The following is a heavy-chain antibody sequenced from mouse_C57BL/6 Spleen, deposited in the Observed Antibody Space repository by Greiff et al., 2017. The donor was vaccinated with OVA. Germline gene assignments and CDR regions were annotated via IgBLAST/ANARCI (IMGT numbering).Heavy chain of an antibody. CDR3: ARFGTAQATWGGY. CDR1: GYTFTSYD. D-gene: IGHD3-2*02. CDR2: IYPRDGST. J-gene: IGHJ2*01. V-gene: IGHV1-85*01. Sequence: QVQLKESGPELVKPGASVKLSCKASGYTFTSYDINWVKQRPGQGLEWIGLIYPRDGSTKYNEKFKGKATLTVDTSSSTADMELHSLTSEDSAVYFCARFGTAQATWGGYWGQGTTLTVSS.